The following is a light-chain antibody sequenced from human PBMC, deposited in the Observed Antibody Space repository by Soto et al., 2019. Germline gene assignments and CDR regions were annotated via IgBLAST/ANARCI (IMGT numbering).Light chain of an antibody. V-gene: IGKV3-20*01. CDR2: GAS. J-gene: IGKJ2*01. CDR1: QSVSSNY. CDR3: HQYDTLRT. Sequence: EIVLTQSPGTLSLSPGERATLSCRASQSVSSNYLAWYQQKPGQAPRFLIYGASSRASGIPDRFSGSGSGTDFTLTISRLEPEDFAVYYCHQYDTLRTFGQGTKVEIK.